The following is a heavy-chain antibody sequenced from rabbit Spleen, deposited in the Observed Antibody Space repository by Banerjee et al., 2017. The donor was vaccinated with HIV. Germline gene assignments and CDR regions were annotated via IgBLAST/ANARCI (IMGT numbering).Heavy chain of an antibody. D-gene: IGHD6-1*01. J-gene: IGHJ4*01. CDR2: IYAGNNGNT. Sequence: QEQLVESGGGLVQPEGSLTLTCTASGFSFSSSYYMCWVRQAPGKGLEWIGCIYAGNNGNTYYARWAKGRFTISKTSSTTMALQMTSLTGADTATYFCARPYSDGHNYYDLWGQGTLVTVS. CDR3: ARPYSDGHNYYDL. V-gene: IGHV1S45*01. CDR1: GFSFSSSYY.